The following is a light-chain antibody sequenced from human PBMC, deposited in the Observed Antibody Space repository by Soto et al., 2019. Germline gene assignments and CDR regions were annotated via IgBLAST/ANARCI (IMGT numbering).Light chain of an antibody. CDR1: QSIRSY. Sequence: DIQMTRSPASLAASLGDRVTITCRASQSIRSYLNWYQQKPGKAPKLLIYAASSLQSGVPSRFSGSGSGTDFTLTISSLQPEDFETYYCQQSYSNPRTFGQGTKVDIK. CDR2: AAS. V-gene: IGKV1-39*01. J-gene: IGKJ1*01. CDR3: QQSYSNPRT.